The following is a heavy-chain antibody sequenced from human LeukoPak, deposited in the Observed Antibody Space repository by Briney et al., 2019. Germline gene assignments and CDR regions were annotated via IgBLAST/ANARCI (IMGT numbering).Heavy chain of an antibody. CDR2: IRSKANSYAT. CDR1: GFTFSGSA. J-gene: IGHJ4*02. CDR3: TRVKDIVVVVAATTTTSYYFGY. D-gene: IGHD2-15*01. Sequence: PGGSLRLSCAASGFTFSGSAMHWVRQASGKGLEWVGRIRSKANSYATAYAASVKGRFTISRDDSKNTAYLQMNSLKTEDTAVYYCTRVKDIVVVVAATTTTSYYFGYWGQGTLVTVSS. V-gene: IGHV3-73*01.